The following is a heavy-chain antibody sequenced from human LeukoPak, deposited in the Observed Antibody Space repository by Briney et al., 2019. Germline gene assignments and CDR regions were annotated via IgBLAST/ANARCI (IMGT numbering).Heavy chain of an antibody. V-gene: IGHV4-34*01. D-gene: IGHD2-2*01. CDR1: GGSFSGYY. Sequence: SETLSLTCAVYGGSFSGYYWSWIRQPPGKGLEWIGEINHSGSTNYNPSLKSRATISVDTSKNQFSLKLSSVTAADTAVYYCARDLPIVVVPAAISYYYYYGMDVWGQGTTVTVSS. CDR2: INHSGST. J-gene: IGHJ6*02. CDR3: ARDLPIVVVPAAISYYYYYGMDV.